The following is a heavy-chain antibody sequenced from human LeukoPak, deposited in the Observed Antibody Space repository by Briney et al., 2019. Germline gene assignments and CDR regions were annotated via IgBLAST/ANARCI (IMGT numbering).Heavy chain of an antibody. D-gene: IGHD4-17*01. CDR3: ARDGYGDSPFDY. Sequence: PSQTLSLTCTVSGGSINSGGYYWSWIRQHPGKGLEWIGYIYYSGGSYYNPSLKSRVTISVDTSKNQFSLKLTSVTAADTAVYYCARDGYGDSPFDYWGQGTLVTVSS. V-gene: IGHV4-31*03. CDR1: GGSINSGGYY. CDR2: IYYSGGS. J-gene: IGHJ4*02.